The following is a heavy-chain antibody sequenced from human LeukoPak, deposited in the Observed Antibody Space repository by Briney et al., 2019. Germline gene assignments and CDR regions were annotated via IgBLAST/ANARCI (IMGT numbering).Heavy chain of an antibody. Sequence: GASVKVSCKVSGYTLTELSMHWVRQAPGKGLEWMGGFDPEDGETIYAQKFQGRVTITADESTSTAYMELSSLRSEDTAVYYCAATSRGSSSWYPTGWGQGTLVTVSS. V-gene: IGHV1-24*01. J-gene: IGHJ4*02. CDR3: AATSRGSSSWYPTG. CDR2: FDPEDGET. CDR1: GYTLTELS. D-gene: IGHD6-13*01.